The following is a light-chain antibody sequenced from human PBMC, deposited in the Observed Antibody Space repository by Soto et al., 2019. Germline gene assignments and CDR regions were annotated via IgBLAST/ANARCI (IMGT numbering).Light chain of an antibody. CDR1: SSNIGAGFD. J-gene: IGLJ1*01. CDR3: QSYDSRLSEYV. CDR2: ANT. Sequence: QSVLTQPRSLSGAPGQRFTISCTGSSSNIGAGFDVHWYQQVPGTAPRLLINANTNRPSGVPDRFSGSKSGTSASLAITGLQPEDEADYFCQSYDSRLSEYVFGSGTKVT. V-gene: IGLV1-40*01.